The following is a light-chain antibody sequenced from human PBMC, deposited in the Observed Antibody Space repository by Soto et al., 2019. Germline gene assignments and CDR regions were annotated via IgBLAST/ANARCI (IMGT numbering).Light chain of an antibody. V-gene: IGKV3-11*01. CDR1: QSAGTQ. CDR3: QCRGDRWA. J-gene: IGKJ1*01. CDR2: DAS. Sequence: ESVLIQSPATLSMSPGERATLSCRASQSAGTQLAWYQHKPGQAPRLLIYDASERATGIPARFSGRGSGTDLTLTISSLEPEDFAVYYCQCRGDRWAFGQGTKVEIK.